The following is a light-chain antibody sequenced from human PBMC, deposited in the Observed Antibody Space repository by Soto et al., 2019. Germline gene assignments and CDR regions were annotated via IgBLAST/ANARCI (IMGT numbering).Light chain of an antibody. J-gene: IGLJ1*01. CDR1: SRDVGGYNY. Sequence: QGVLTQPSSVAGAPGEASSIFRNGNSRDVGGYNYVSWYQQHPGKAPKLMIYDVSNRPSGVSNRFSGSKSGNTASLTISGLQAEDEADYYCSSYTSSSTRVFGTGTKVTVL. CDR3: SSYTSSSTRV. V-gene: IGLV2-14*01. CDR2: DVS.